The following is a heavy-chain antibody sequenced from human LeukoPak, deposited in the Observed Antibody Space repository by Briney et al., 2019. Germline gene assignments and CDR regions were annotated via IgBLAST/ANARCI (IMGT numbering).Heavy chain of an antibody. J-gene: IGHJ5*02. D-gene: IGHD2-2*02. Sequence: PSETLSLTCTVSGGSISSGSYYWSWIRQPAGKGLEWIGRIYTSRSTNYNPSLKSRVTISVDTSKNQFSLKLSSVTAADTAVYYCARGYGYCSSTSCYTGVFWFDPWGQGTLVTVAS. CDR1: GGSISSGSYY. V-gene: IGHV4-61*02. CDR2: IYTSRST. CDR3: ARGYGYCSSTSCYTGVFWFDP.